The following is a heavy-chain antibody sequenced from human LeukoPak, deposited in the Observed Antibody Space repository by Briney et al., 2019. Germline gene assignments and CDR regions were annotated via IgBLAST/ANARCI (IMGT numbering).Heavy chain of an antibody. Sequence: MASETLSLTCTVSGGSVSSSYWTWIRQPPGKGLEWIGYSSNSGSTKYNSSLKSRVTILVDTSKNQFSLRLTSVTAADSAVYYCARQASGSYFFDYWGQGALVTVSS. CDR1: GGSVSSSY. CDR3: ARQASGSYFFDY. J-gene: IGHJ4*02. V-gene: IGHV4-59*08. CDR2: SSNSGST. D-gene: IGHD1-26*01.